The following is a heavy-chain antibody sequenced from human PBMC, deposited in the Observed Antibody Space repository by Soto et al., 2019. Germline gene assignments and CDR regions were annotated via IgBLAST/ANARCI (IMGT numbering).Heavy chain of an antibody. D-gene: IGHD2-15*01. J-gene: IGHJ5*02. Sequence: QITLKESGPTLVKPTQTLTLTCTFSGFSLSTSGVGVGWIRQPPGKALEWLALIYWDDDKRYSPSLKSRLTITRATSKNQVVLTRTNRDPVNTATYYCAHRRRFCSGNSCYSIWFDPCGQGTLVTVSS. CDR1: GFSLSTSGVG. V-gene: IGHV2-5*02. CDR3: AHRRRFCSGNSCYSIWFDP. CDR2: IYWDDDK.